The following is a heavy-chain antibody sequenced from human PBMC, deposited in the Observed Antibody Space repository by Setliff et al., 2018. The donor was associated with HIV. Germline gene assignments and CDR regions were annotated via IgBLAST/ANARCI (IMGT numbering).Heavy chain of an antibody. Sequence: ASVKVSCKASGYTFTNYYMHWVRQAPGQGLEWMGIINPSGGRTIYAQKLQGRGTMTRDTSTSTVYMELSSLRSEDTAVYYCARGTPLGYNLNYNGEEDAFDIWGQGTMVTVSS. V-gene: IGHV1-46*04. CDR1: GYTFTNYY. CDR2: INPSGGRT. J-gene: IGHJ3*02. D-gene: IGHD1-7*01. CDR3: ARGTPLGYNLNYNGEEDAFDI.